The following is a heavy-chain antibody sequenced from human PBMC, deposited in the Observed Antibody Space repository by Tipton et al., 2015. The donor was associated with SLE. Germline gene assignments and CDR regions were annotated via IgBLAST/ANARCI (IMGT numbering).Heavy chain of an antibody. V-gene: IGHV4-34*01. D-gene: IGHD3-16*01. CDR2: INHSGST. CDR3: ARGGGLDP. J-gene: IGHJ5*02. Sequence: TLSLTCAVYGGSFSGYYWSWIRQPLGKGLEWIGEINHSGSTNYNPSLKSRVTISVDTSKNQFSLKLSSVTAADTAVYYCARGGGLDPWGQGTLVTVSS. CDR1: GGSFSGYY.